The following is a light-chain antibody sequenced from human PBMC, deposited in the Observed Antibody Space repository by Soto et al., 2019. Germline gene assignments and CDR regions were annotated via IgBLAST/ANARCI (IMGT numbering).Light chain of an antibody. CDR1: QSVSSRY. V-gene: IGKV3-20*01. J-gene: IGKJ5*01. Sequence: IVLTQSPGTLSLSPGERATLSCRASQSVSSRYLAWYQQKPGQAPRXVIYGASSRDTGIPDRFSGSGAGTECTLTISRLEPEDVEMDVCQQYGGSPITFGQGTRLEIK. CDR3: QQYGGSPIT. CDR2: GAS.